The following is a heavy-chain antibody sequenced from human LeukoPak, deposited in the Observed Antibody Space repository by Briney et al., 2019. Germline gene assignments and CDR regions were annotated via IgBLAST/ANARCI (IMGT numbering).Heavy chain of an antibody. J-gene: IGHJ6*01. Sequence: SETLSLTCTVSGGSISRGGYYWRWIRQHTGKGLEWIVYIYYSGSTYYNPSLKSRVTISVDTSKNQFALKLSSVPAADMVLYYCASTDRAREYYYGMDVGGQGTRVTVSS. D-gene: IGHD5-24*01. CDR3: ASTDRAREYYYGMDV. V-gene: IGHV4-31*03. CDR1: GGSISRGGYY. CDR2: IYYSGST.